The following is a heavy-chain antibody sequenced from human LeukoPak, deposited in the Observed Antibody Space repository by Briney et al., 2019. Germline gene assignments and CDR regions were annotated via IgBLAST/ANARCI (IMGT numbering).Heavy chain of an antibody. V-gene: IGHV4-59*01. D-gene: IGHD1-7*01. J-gene: IGHJ4*02. CDR3: ARVGWNYALLYFDC. CDR1: GGSISSYY. Sequence: SETLSLTCTVSGGSISSYYWSWIRQPPGKGLEGIGYIYYSGSTNYNPSLKSRVTISVDTSKNQFSLKLSSVTAADTAVYYCARVGWNYALLYFDCWGQGTLVTVSS. CDR2: IYYSGST.